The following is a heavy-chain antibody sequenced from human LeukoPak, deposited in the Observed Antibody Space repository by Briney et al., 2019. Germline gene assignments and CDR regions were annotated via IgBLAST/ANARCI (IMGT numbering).Heavy chain of an antibody. V-gene: IGHV3-30*02. CDR3: ARGYGDYGAFDI. J-gene: IGHJ3*02. Sequence: GGSLRLSCAASGFTFSSYGMHWVRQAPGKGLEWVAFIRYDGSNKYYADSVKGRFTISRDNSKNTLYLQMNSLRAEDTAVYYCARGYGDYGAFDIWGQGTMVTVSS. D-gene: IGHD4-17*01. CDR1: GFTFSSYG. CDR2: IRYDGSNK.